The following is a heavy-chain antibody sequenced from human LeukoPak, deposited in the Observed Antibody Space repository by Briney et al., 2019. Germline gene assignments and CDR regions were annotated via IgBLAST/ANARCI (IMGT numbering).Heavy chain of an antibody. Sequence: GGSLRLSCAASGFTFSSYWMHWLRQAPGKGLVWVSRINSDGSSTSYADSVKGRFTISRDNAKNTLYLQMNNLKTEDTAVYYCTTGSVGATHDGYWGQGTLVTVSS. CDR2: INSDGSST. V-gene: IGHV3-74*01. CDR3: TTGSVGATHDGY. D-gene: IGHD1-26*01. CDR1: GFTFSSYW. J-gene: IGHJ4*02.